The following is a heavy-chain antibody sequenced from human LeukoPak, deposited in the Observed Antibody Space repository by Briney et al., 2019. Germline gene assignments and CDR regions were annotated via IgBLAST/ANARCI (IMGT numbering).Heavy chain of an antibody. D-gene: IGHD2-2*01. CDR1: GYTFTDYY. J-gene: IGHJ4*02. V-gene: IGHV1-2*02. CDR2: INPNSGGT. CDR3: AKGALTKYQLLRFDY. Sequence: ASVKVSCKASGYTFTDYYMHWVRQAPGQGLEWMGWINPNSGGTNYAQKFQGRVTMTRDTSISTAYMELGRLRSDDTAVYYCAKGALTKYQLLRFDYWGQGTLVTVSS.